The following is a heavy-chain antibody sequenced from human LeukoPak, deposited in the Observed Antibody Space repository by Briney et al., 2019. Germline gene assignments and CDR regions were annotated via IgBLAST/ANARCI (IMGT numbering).Heavy chain of an antibody. CDR1: GFTVSNNY. V-gene: IGHV3-53*01. J-gene: IGHJ4*02. CDR3: AKNNGWFHLAQ. D-gene: IGHD6-19*01. CDR2: IYSGGST. Sequence: GGSLRLSCVVSGFTVSNNYMSWVRQAPRKGLEWVSLIYSGGSTYYADSVKGRFTISRDNSKNTVYLQMNSLRVEDTAVYYCAKNNGWFHLAQWGQGTLVTVSS.